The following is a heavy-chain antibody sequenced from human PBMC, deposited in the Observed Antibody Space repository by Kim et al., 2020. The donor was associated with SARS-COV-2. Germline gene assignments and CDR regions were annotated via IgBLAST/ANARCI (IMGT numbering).Heavy chain of an antibody. CDR3: AREVDLGSYYIDY. D-gene: IGHD3-10*01. V-gene: IGHV3-74*01. CDR1: GFTFSNYW. CDR2: INSDGSST. Sequence: GGSLRLSCAASGFTFSNYWMNWVRQAPGKGLVWVSRINSDGSSTNSADSVKGRFTISRDNAKNTLYLQMNSLRAEDTAVYYCAREVDLGSYYIDYWGQGTLVTVSS. J-gene: IGHJ4*02.